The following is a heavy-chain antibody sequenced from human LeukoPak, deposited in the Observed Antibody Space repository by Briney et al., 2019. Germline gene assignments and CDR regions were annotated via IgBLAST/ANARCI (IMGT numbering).Heavy chain of an antibody. D-gene: IGHD4-17*01. Sequence: GGSLRLSCAASGFTFSNYAMSWVRQAPGKGLEWVSAITGGGGSAYYADSVKGRFTISRGNSKNTPYLQMNSLRVEDTAVYYCAKGRNDYGYFDYWGQGTLVTVSS. CDR3: AKGRNDYGYFDY. V-gene: IGHV3-23*01. J-gene: IGHJ4*02. CDR1: GFTFSNYA. CDR2: ITGGGGSA.